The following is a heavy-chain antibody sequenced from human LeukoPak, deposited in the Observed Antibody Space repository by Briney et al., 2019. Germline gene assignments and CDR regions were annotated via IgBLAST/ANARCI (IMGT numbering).Heavy chain of an antibody. Sequence: SETLSLTCTVSGGSISSSSYYWGWIRQPPGKGLEWIGSIYYSGSTYYNPSLKSRVTISVDTSKSQFSLKLSSVTAADTAVYYCARQESGGNSWGAFDIWGQGTMVTVSS. CDR1: GGSISSSSYY. CDR2: IYYSGST. CDR3: ARQESGGNSWGAFDI. D-gene: IGHD4-23*01. V-gene: IGHV4-39*01. J-gene: IGHJ3*02.